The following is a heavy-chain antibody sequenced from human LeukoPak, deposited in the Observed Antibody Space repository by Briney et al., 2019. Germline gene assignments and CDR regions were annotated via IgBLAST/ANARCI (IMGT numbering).Heavy chain of an antibody. CDR1: GFTLRGYG. D-gene: IGHD1-26*01. Sequence: GGSLRLSCAASGFTLRGYGMHWVRQAPGKGLEWVAFIRYDGSNKYYADSVKGRFTISRDNSKNTLYLQMNSLRAEDTAVYYCAKDAGSYFYNYFDYWGQGALVTVSS. J-gene: IGHJ4*02. CDR3: AKDAGSYFYNYFDY. V-gene: IGHV3-30*02. CDR2: IRYDGSNK.